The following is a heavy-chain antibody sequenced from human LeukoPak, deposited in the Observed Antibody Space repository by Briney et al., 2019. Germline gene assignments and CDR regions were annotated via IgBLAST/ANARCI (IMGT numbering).Heavy chain of an antibody. Sequence: PSETLSLTCTVSGGSISSYYWSWIRQPPGKGLEWIGYIYYSGSTNYNPSLKSRVTISVDTSKNQFSLKLSSVTAADTAVYYCARGFDYGDAFDIWGQGTMVTVSS. CDR2: IYYSGST. CDR1: GGSISSYY. V-gene: IGHV4-59*08. J-gene: IGHJ3*02. D-gene: IGHD4-17*01. CDR3: ARGFDYGDAFDI.